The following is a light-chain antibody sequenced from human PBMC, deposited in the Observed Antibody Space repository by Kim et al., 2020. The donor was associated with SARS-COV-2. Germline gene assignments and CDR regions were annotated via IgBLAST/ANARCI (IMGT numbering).Light chain of an antibody. CDR1: QSISSW. J-gene: IGKJ1*01. CDR2: RAS. V-gene: IGKV1-5*03. CDR3: QQYAGYWA. Sequence: SASVGDRVSITCRASQSISSWLAWYQLKPGKAPKLLIYRASILESGVPSRFSGSGSGTEFTLTISSLQPDDSATYYCQQYAGYWAFGQGTKVDIK.